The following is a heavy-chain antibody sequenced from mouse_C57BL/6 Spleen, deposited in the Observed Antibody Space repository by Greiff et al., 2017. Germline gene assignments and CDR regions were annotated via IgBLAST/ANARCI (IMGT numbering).Heavy chain of an antibody. Sequence: VQLKESGPVLVKPGASVKMSCKASGYTFTDYYMNWVKQSHGKSLEWIGVINPYNGGTSYNQKLKGKATLTVDKSSSTAYIELNSLTSEDSAVYYCARSANWDVDYWGQGTTLTVSS. CDR1: GYTFTDYY. V-gene: IGHV1-19*01. J-gene: IGHJ2*01. CDR3: ARSANWDVDY. D-gene: IGHD4-1*01. CDR2: INPYNGGT.